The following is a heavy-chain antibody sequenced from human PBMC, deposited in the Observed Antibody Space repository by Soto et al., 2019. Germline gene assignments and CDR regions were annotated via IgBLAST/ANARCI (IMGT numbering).Heavy chain of an antibody. V-gene: IGHV4-59*08. Sequence: SETQSLTCTVSGGSISSYYWSWIRQPPGKGLEWIGYIYYSGSTNYNPSLKSRVTISVDTSKNQFSLKLSSVTAADTAVYYCGRHVAGYDILTGYYSGYFDYWGQGTLVTVSS. CDR3: GRHVAGYDILTGYYSGYFDY. J-gene: IGHJ4*02. CDR1: GGSISSYY. CDR2: IYYSGST. D-gene: IGHD3-9*01.